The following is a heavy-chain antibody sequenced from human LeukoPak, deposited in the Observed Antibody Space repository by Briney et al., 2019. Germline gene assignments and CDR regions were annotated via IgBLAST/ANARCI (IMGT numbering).Heavy chain of an antibody. V-gene: IGHV1-69*04. CDR2: IIPIRGKG. J-gene: IGHJ4*02. CDR3: ARRDGYSTNFDY. CDR1: GGTFSSYA. Sequence: SVKVSCKASGGTFSSYAISWVRQAPGQGLEWMGRIIPIRGKGNYARKFQVRATITEDKFTSTAYMELSSLRAEDTVVYYCARRDGYSTNFDYWGQGTLVTVSS. D-gene: IGHD5-24*01.